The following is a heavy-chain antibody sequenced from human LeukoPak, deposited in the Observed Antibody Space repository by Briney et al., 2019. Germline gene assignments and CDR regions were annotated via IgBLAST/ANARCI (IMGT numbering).Heavy chain of an antibody. J-gene: IGHJ4*02. CDR3: ARDRYYYDSSGYYRSGLDY. CDR2: ISFDGISK. Sequence: PGGSLRLSCAASTFTFINHAMHWVRQAPGKGLEWVAVISFDGISKSYADSVRGRFTISRDNSKNTLYLQMDSLRADDTAVYYCARDRYYYDSSGYYRSGLDYWGQGTLVTVSS. D-gene: IGHD3-22*01. V-gene: IGHV3-30-3*01. CDR1: TFTFINHA.